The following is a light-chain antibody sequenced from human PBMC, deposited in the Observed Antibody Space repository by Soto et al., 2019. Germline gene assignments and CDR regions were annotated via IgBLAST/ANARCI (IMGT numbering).Light chain of an antibody. V-gene: IGKV3-20*01. CDR2: GAS. Sequence: ENVLTQSPGTLSLSPGERATLSCRASQSVSSSYLAWYQQKPGQAPRLVIYGASSRATGIADRFSASGSGTDFTLTISRLEPEDFAVYYCQQYGSSPWTFGQGTKVDI. J-gene: IGKJ1*01. CDR3: QQYGSSPWT. CDR1: QSVSSSY.